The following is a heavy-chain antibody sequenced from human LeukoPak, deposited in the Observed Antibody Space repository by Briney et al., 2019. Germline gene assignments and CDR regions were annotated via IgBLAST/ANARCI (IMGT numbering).Heavy chain of an antibody. D-gene: IGHD3-9*01. CDR2: INHSGST. CDR1: GGSFSGYY. J-gene: IGHJ4*02. CDR3: ASLTVRRPKSPDY. Sequence: SETLSLTCAVYGGSFSGYYWSWIRQPPGKGLEWIGEINHSGSTNYNPSLKSRVTISVDTSKNQFSLKLSSVTAADTAAYYCASLTVRRPKSPDYWGQGTLVTVSS. V-gene: IGHV4-34*01.